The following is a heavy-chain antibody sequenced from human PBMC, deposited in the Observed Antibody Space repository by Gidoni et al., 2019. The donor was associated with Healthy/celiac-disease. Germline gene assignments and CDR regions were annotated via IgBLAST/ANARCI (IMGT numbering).Heavy chain of an antibody. Sequence: EVQLVESGGGLVKPGGSLRLSCAASGFTFSSYSMNWVRQAPGKGLEWVSSISSSSSYIYYADSVKGRFTISRDNAKNSLYLQMNSLRAEDTAVYYCASRPMVYLYNWFDPWGQGTLVTVSS. J-gene: IGHJ5*02. CDR3: ASRPMVYLYNWFDP. CDR2: ISSSSSYI. D-gene: IGHD2-8*01. V-gene: IGHV3-21*01. CDR1: GFTFSSYS.